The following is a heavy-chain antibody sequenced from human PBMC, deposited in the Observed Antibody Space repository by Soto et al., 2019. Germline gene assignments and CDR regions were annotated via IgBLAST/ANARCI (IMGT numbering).Heavy chain of an antibody. D-gene: IGHD3-10*01. Sequence: SETLSLTCTVSGGSISTYYWSWIRQPPGKGLEWIGELNHSGGTKYNASLRSRVTISGDSSKNQFSLKLSFVTAADTAVDYCARARGEVQHWSQGNLVTVYS. J-gene: IGHJ1*01. CDR3: ARARGEVQH. CDR1: GGSISTYY. CDR2: LNHSGGT. V-gene: IGHV4-59*12.